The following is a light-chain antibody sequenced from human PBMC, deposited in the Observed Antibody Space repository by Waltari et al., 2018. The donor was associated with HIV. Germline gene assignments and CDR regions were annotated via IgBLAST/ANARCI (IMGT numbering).Light chain of an antibody. Sequence: SALTQPASVSASPGQSITISCAGTSSAVGSYSLVSWYQQHPDKAPKLIIYGVTKRPSGISIRCSGSQSGNTASLTISGLQAEDEADYYCCSYAGSSTWVFGGGTKLTVL. V-gene: IGLV2-23*02. J-gene: IGLJ3*02. CDR2: GVT. CDR3: CSYAGSSTWV. CDR1: SSAVGSYSL.